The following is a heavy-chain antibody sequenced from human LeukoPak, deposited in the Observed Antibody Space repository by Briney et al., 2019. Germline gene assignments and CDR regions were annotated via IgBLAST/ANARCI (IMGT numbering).Heavy chain of an antibody. D-gene: IGHD6-19*01. Sequence: SQTLSLTCAISGDSVASNNGAWNWIRQSPSRGLGWLGRTYYRSKWYNDYAMPMKGRISINPDTSKNQFSLQVNSVTPEDTAIYYCARDLGTSGWYTFDYWGPGTLVTVSS. CDR3: ARDLGTSGWYTFDY. CDR1: GDSVASNNGA. J-gene: IGHJ4*02. V-gene: IGHV6-1*01. CDR2: TYYRSKWYN.